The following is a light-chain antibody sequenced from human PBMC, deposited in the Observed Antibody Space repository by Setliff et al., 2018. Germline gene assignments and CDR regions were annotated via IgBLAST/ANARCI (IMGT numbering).Light chain of an antibody. J-gene: IGLJ1*01. Sequence: QSALTQPRSVSGSPGQSVTISCTGTSSDVGGYNYVSWYQQHPGKAPKLMIYDVAKRPSGVPHRFSGSKSGNTAFLTISGLQAEDEADYYCCSYAGSYTYVFGTGTKVTVL. CDR2: DVA. CDR1: SSDVGGYNY. V-gene: IGLV2-11*01. CDR3: CSYAGSYTYV.